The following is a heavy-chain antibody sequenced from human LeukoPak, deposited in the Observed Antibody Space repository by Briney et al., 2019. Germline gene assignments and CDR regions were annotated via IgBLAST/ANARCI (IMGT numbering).Heavy chain of an antibody. CDR3: ARDGGSVELFDY. D-gene: IGHD3-10*01. Sequence: RGSRRLSCAASGFTFSSHGAHCVRQPPGKGLEWEAAIWYDGSKKSYADSVKGRFTISRDNSKNTLYLQMNSLRAEDTVVYYCARDGGSVELFDYWGQGTLVTVSS. CDR1: GFTFSSHG. V-gene: IGHV3-33*01. CDR2: IWYDGSKK. J-gene: IGHJ4*02.